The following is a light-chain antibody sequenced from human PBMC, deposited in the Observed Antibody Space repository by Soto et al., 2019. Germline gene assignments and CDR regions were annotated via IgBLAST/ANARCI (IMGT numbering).Light chain of an antibody. CDR1: QGISSY. CDR2: AAS. CDR3: QQYYSFPPT. J-gene: IGKJ4*01. Sequence: VIWMTQSPSLLSASTGDRVTISCRVSQGISSYLAWYQQKPGKAPELLIYAASTLQSGVPSRFSGSGSGTDFTLTISCLQSEDFATYYCQQYYSFPPTFGGGTKVKIK. V-gene: IGKV1D-8*01.